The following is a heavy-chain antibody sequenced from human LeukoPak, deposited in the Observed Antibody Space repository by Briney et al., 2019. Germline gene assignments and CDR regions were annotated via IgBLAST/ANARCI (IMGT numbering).Heavy chain of an antibody. CDR3: ARAVGSSESNWFDP. D-gene: IGHD1-26*01. Sequence: SQTLSLTRTVSGGSISSGSYYWSWIRQPAGKGLEWIGRIYTSGSTNYNPSLKSRVTMSVDRSKNQFSLKLSSVTAADTAVYYCARAVGSSESNWFDPWGQGALVTVSS. J-gene: IGHJ5*02. V-gene: IGHV4-61*02. CDR2: IYTSGST. CDR1: GGSISSGSYY.